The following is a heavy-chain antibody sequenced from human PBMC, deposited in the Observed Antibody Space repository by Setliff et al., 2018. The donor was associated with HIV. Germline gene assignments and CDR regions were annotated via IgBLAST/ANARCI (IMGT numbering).Heavy chain of an antibody. CDR1: GGSFSDYY. D-gene: IGHD1-7*01. CDR3: ARVRLELRQYWFDS. Sequence: SETLSLTCAVYGGSFSDYYWSWLRQPPGKGLEWSGEINHSGSTNYNPSLRRRVTISVDTSKNQFSLKLNSVTAADTAVYYCARVRLELRQYWFDSWGQGSPVTVSS. J-gene: IGHJ5*01. CDR2: INHSGST. V-gene: IGHV4-34*01.